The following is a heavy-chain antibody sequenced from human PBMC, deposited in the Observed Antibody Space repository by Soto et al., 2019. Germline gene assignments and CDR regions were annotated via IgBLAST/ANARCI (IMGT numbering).Heavy chain of an antibody. J-gene: IGHJ4*02. CDR3: AHRGVMNGNWDQGYLDQ. CDR2: IYWDDDK. CDR1: GFSLTSRPVG. V-gene: IGHV2-5*02. Sequence: QITLKESGPTRVKPTQTLTLTCTFSGFSLTSRPVGVAWIRQPPGKALEWLAVIYWDDDKRYSPSLKTRLTIAKDTSKHQVVLTLAYMDPVDTATYFCAHRGVMNGNWDQGYLDQWGQGILVTVSS. D-gene: IGHD3-16*01.